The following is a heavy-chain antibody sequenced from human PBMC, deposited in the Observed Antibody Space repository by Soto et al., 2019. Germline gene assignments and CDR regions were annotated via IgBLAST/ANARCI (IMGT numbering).Heavy chain of an antibody. V-gene: IGHV5-51*01. Sequence: PGESLKISCKGSGYSVTSYWIGWVRQMPGKGLEWMGIIYPGDSDTRYSPSFQGQVTISADKSISTAYLQWSSLKASDTAMYYCASPSSDYGHAFDIWGQGTMVTVSS. CDR1: GYSVTSYW. D-gene: IGHD4-17*01. CDR2: IYPGDSDT. CDR3: ASPSSDYGHAFDI. J-gene: IGHJ3*02.